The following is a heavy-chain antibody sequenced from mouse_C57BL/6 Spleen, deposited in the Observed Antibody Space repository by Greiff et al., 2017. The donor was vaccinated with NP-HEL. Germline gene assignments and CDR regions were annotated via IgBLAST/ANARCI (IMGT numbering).Heavy chain of an antibody. D-gene: IGHD1-1*01. Sequence: QVQLQQSGAELARPGASVKLSCKASGYTFTSYGISWVKQRTGQGLEWIGEIYPRSGNTYYNEKFKGKATLTADKSSSTAYMELRSLTSEDSAVYFCASRSSYDYAMDYWGQGTSVTVSS. CDR3: ASRSSYDYAMDY. CDR2: IYPRSGNT. V-gene: IGHV1-81*01. CDR1: GYTFTSYG. J-gene: IGHJ4*01.